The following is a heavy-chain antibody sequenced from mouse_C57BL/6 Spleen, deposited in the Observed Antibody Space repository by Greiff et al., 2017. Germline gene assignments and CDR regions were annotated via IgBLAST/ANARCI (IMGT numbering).Heavy chain of an antibody. V-gene: IGHV2-2*01. D-gene: IGHD4-1*02. Sequence: VQVVESGPGLVQPSQSLSITCTVSGFSLTSYGVHRVRQSPGKGLEWLGVIWSGGSTDYNAAFISRLSLSKDNSKSQVFFKMNSLQADDTAIYYCARVPSTGTAAMDDWGQGTSVTVSS. CDR1: GFSLTSYG. CDR3: ARVPSTGTAAMDD. CDR2: IWSGGST. J-gene: IGHJ4*01.